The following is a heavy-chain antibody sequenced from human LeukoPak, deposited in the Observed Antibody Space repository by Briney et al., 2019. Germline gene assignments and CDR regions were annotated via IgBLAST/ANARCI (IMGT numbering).Heavy chain of an antibody. CDR2: IYYNGDT. J-gene: IGHJ4*02. Sequence: PSETLCLTCTVSGGSVSNSLYYWSWIRQPPGKGLEWIGYIYYNGDTNYNPSLKSRVIISIDTSSNQFSLRLNSMTAADTAVYYCARVLRAASWRSYDYWGQGSLVTVSS. V-gene: IGHV4-61*01. CDR1: GGSVSNSLYY. D-gene: IGHD5-18*01. CDR3: ARVLRAASWRSYDY.